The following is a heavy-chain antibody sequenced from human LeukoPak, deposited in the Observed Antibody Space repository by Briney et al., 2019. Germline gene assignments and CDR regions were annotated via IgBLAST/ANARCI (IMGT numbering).Heavy chain of an antibody. J-gene: IGHJ4*02. Sequence: LGGSLRLSCAASGFTFSSYSMNWVRQAPGKGLEWVANIKKDGSEKYYVDSVKGRFTISRDNAKTSLYLQMNSLRAEDTAVYYCARDLSGVTGYTYGRGIDYWGQGTLVTVSS. CDR2: IKKDGSEK. CDR1: GFTFSSYS. D-gene: IGHD5-18*01. CDR3: ARDLSGVTGYTYGRGIDY. V-gene: IGHV3-7*01.